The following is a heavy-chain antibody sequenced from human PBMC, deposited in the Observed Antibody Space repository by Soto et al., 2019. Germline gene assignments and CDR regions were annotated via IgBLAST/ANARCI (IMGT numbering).Heavy chain of an antibody. CDR2: IIPIFGTA. V-gene: IGHV1-69*13. CDR1: GGTFSSYA. Sequence: SVKISCKASGGTFSSYAISWVRQAPGQGLEWMGGIIPIFGTANYAQKFQGRVTITADESTSTAYMELSSLRSEDTAVYYCAATYYYDSSGFFEYWGQGTLVTVSS. CDR3: AATYYYDSSGFFEY. D-gene: IGHD3-22*01. J-gene: IGHJ4*02.